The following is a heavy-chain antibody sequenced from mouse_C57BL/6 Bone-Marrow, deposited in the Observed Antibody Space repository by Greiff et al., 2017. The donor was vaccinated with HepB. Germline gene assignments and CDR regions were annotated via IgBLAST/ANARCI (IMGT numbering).Heavy chain of an antibody. CDR3: ARAAYYSNSFAY. CDR1: GYTFTSYW. V-gene: IGHV1-64*01. Sequence: VQLQQPGAELVKPGASVKLSCKASGYTFTSYWMHWVKQRPGQGLEWIGMIHPNSGSTNYNEKFKSKATLTVDKSSSTAYMQLSSLTSEDSAVYSCARAAYYSNSFAYWGQGTLVTVSA. J-gene: IGHJ3*01. D-gene: IGHD2-5*01. CDR2: IHPNSGST.